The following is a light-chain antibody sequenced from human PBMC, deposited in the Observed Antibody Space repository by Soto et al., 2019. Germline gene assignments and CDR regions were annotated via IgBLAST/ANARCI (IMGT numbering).Light chain of an antibody. CDR3: QPANNWPLT. CDR2: DTS. V-gene: IGKV3-15*01. CDR1: QGIGDT. J-gene: IGKJ4*01. Sequence: EVVMTQSPATLSLSPGEGVTLSSRASQGIGDTLSWYQHKPCQTPRRLIYDTSTRATGVTARVSGSRSGPAFTLPINSLQAEEFAIYYWQPANNWPLTCGGGTRVESK.